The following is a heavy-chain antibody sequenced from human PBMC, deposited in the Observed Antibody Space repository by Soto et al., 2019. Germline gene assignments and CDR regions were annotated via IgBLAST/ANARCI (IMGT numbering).Heavy chain of an antibody. CDR3: ARHTNGYNPLDY. CDR1: GYDFNTYW. Sequence: GESLKISCXGSGYDFNTYWIGWVRRMPGKGLEWMGIIHPGYSDIRYSPSFQGQVTISADTSINTAHLQWSSLKASDTAMYYCARHTNGYNPLDYWGQGTLVTVSS. CDR2: IHPGYSDI. J-gene: IGHJ4*02. D-gene: IGHD5-12*01. V-gene: IGHV5-51*01.